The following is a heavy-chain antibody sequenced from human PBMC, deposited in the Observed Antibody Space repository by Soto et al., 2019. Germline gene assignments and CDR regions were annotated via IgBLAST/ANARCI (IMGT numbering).Heavy chain of an antibody. Sequence: QVQLVQSGAEVKKPGASVKVSCKASGYTFTSYAMHWVRQAPGQRLEWMGWINAGHGNTKYSQKFQGRVTITRDTSASTAYMELSSLRSEDTAVYYCASEYCGGDCYSAARYGMDVWGQGTTVTVSS. J-gene: IGHJ6*02. CDR3: ASEYCGGDCYSAARYGMDV. D-gene: IGHD2-21*02. CDR1: GYTFTSYA. V-gene: IGHV1-3*01. CDR2: INAGHGNT.